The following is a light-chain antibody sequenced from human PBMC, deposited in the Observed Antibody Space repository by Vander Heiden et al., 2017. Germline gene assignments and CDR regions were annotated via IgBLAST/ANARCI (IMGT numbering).Light chain of an antibody. Sequence: DIQMTQSPSSLSASVGDRVTITCQASQDISNYLNWYQQKPGKAPKVLIYDVSNWDRGVPARFSGSGSGTDFTFTISSLQPEDSATYYCQQYDNRPFTFGPGTTVDIK. V-gene: IGKV1-33*01. CDR2: DVS. CDR1: QDISNY. CDR3: QQYDNRPFT. J-gene: IGKJ3*01.